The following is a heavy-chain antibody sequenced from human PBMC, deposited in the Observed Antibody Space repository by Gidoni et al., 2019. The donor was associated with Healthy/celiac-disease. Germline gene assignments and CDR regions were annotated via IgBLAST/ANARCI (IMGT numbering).Heavy chain of an antibody. CDR1: GFTFSRYE. CDR3: AIRGITMIVGDDAFDI. Sequence: DVQLVESGGGLVQPGGSLRLSCAASGFTFSRYEMNWVRQAPGKGLEWVSYISSSGSTIYYADAVKGRFTISRDNAKNSLYLQMNSLRAEDTAVYYCAIRGITMIVGDDAFDIWGQGTMVTVSS. D-gene: IGHD3-22*01. CDR2: ISSSGSTI. V-gene: IGHV3-48*03. J-gene: IGHJ3*02.